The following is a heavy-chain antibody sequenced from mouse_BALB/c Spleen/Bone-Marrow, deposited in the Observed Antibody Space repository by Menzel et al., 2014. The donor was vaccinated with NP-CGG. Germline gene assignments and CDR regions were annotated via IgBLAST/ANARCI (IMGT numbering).Heavy chain of an antibody. Sequence: VQLQQSGAELXXPXAXVKMSCKASGYTFTSYWMHWIKQRPGQGLEWIGYINPSAGYTEYNQKFKDKATLTADKSSSTAYMQLSSLTSEDSAVYYCALYDGYSAYWGQGTLVTVSA. CDR2: INPSAGYT. V-gene: IGHV1-4*01. CDR1: GYTFTSYW. D-gene: IGHD2-3*01. J-gene: IGHJ3*01. CDR3: ALYDGYSAY.